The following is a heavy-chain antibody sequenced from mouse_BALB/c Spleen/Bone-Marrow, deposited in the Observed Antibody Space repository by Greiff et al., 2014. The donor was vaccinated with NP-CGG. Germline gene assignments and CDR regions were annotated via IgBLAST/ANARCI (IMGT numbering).Heavy chain of an antibody. CDR1: GHTFTDYW. D-gene: IGHD2-14*01. Sequence: VQLQESGAELVMPGASVKMSCKASGHTFTDYWMHWVKQRPGQGLEWIGAIDTSDSYTSYNQKFKGKATLTVGESSSTAYMQLSSLTSEDSAVYYCARSDYRFDPLPYWGQGTLVTVSA. V-gene: IGHV1-69*01. J-gene: IGHJ3*01. CDR3: ARSDYRFDPLPY. CDR2: IDTSDSYT.